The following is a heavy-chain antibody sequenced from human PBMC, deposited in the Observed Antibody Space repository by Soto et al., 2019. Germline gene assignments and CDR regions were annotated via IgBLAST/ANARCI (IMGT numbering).Heavy chain of an antibody. J-gene: IGHJ4*02. Sequence: PGGSLRLTCAASGFTFSSYWMSWVRQAPGKGLEWVANIKQDGSEKYYVDSVKGRFTISRDNAKNSLYLQMNSLRAEDTAVYYCARAIRYFDWLLNRHFDYWGQGTLVTVSS. CDR3: ARAIRYFDWLLNRHFDY. V-gene: IGHV3-7*01. CDR1: GFTFSSYW. D-gene: IGHD3-9*01. CDR2: IKQDGSEK.